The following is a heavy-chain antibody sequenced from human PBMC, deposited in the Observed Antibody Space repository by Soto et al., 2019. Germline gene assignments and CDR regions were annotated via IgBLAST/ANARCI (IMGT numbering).Heavy chain of an antibody. CDR1: GGSISSYY. J-gene: IGHJ6*03. Sequence: SETLSLTCTVSGGSISSYYWSWIRQPPGKGLEWIGYIYYSGSTNYNPSLKSRVTISVDTSKNQFSLKLSSVTAADTAVYYCARGGKAAAGIADYYYYYMDVWGKGTTVTVSS. V-gene: IGHV4-59*01. CDR2: IYYSGST. D-gene: IGHD6-13*01. CDR3: ARGGKAAAGIADYYYYYMDV.